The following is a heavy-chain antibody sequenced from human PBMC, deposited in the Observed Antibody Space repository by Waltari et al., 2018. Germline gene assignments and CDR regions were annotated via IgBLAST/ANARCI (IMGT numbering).Heavy chain of an antibody. J-gene: IGHJ6*03. Sequence: EVQLVASGGGLVQPGGSLRLSCAASGFTCSSYGLNWLRPAPGKGLEWISYISTSSSPIYYSDSVKGRFTISRDNAKNSLYLQMNSLRAEDTAVYYCARGRVNGYMDVWGKGTTVTVSS. D-gene: IGHD3-10*01. V-gene: IGHV3-48*03. CDR1: GFTCSSYG. CDR3: ARGRVNGYMDV. CDR2: ISTSSSPI.